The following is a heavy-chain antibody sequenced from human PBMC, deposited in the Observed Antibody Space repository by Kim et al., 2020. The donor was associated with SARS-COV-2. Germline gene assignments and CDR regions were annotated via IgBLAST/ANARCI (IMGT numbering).Heavy chain of an antibody. V-gene: IGHV3-30*01. CDR3: ARVGSTGIAAAGTHFQH. J-gene: IGHJ1*01. D-gene: IGHD6-13*01. Sequence: GKDRLTISRDNSKTTLYLQMNSLRAEDTAVYYCARVGSTGIAAAGTHFQHWGQGTLVTVSS.